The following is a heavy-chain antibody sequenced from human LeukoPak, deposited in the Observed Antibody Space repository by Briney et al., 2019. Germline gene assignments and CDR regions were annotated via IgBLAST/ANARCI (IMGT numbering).Heavy chain of an antibody. CDR1: GYMFVSRG. CDR2: IGVRTGQT. J-gene: IGHJ4*02. V-gene: IGHV1-18*01. D-gene: IGHD6-13*01. Sequence: GASVTVSFKASGYMFVSRGFTWVRQAPGQGLEWMGWIGVRTGQTQFEQQFRDRFTITTNTSTTTAFMELKSLRPDDTAVYYCVRDNSGLAGVSLDLWGQGTQVIVSS. CDR3: VRDNSGLAGVSLDL.